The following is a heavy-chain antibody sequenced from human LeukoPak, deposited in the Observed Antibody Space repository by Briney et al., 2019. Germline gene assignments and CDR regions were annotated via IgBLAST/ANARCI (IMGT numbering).Heavy chain of an antibody. D-gene: IGHD3-9*01. CDR2: IYYSGNA. J-gene: IGHJ1*01. V-gene: IGHV4-39*01. Sequence: SETVSRTCTVSGGSISGSSYYWAWIRQPPGKGLEWIGSIYYSGNAFYNASLKSRVTILVDTSKNQFSLEVDSVTAADTAMYYCASQLDTTGYSVGFFASWRQGPLVSVSS. CDR3: ASQLDTTGYSVGFFAS. CDR1: GGSISGSSYY.